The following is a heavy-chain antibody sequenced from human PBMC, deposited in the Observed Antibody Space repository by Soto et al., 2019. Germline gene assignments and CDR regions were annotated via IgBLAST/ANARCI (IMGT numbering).Heavy chain of an antibody. CDR2: IYYSGST. D-gene: IGHD2-2*01. J-gene: IGHJ6*03. Sequence: SETLSLTCTVSGGSISSYYWSWIRQPPGKGLEWIGYIYYSGSTNYNPSLKSRVTISVDTSKNQFSLKLSSVTAADTAVYYCARGRPQKGGYCSSTSCYPYCYYYMDVWGKGTTVTVSS. CDR3: ARGRPQKGGYCSSTSCYPYCYYYMDV. CDR1: GGSISSYY. V-gene: IGHV4-59*01.